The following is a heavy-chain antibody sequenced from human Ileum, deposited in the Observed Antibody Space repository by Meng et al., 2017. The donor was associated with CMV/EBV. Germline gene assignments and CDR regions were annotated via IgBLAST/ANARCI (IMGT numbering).Heavy chain of an antibody. J-gene: IGHJ5*02. V-gene: IGHV6-1*01. CDR1: GDSVSSESAA. CDR2: TYYRSKWYN. D-gene: IGHD4/OR15-4a*01. CDR3: VGGGYDAGGHPYRWFDP. Sequence: QVQLPESGPGLVKPSQTLSVTCVISGDSVSSESAAWNWIRQSPSRGLEWLGRTYYRSKWYNDYGVSVKGRIIVNPDTSKNQFSLQLNAVTPEDTAVYYCVGGGYDAGGHPYRWFDPWGQGTLVTVSS.